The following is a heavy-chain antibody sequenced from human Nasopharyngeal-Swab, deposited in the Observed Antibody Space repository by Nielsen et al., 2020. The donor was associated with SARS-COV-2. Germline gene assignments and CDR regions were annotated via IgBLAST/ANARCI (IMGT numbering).Heavy chain of an antibody. V-gene: IGHV3-9*01. CDR2: ISWNSGSI. CDR3: AKEIEMARRVYAFDI. Sequence: GGSLRLSCAASGFTFDDYAMHWVRQAPGKGLEWVSGISWNSGSIGYADSVKGRFTISRDNAKNSLNLQMNSLRVEDTALYYCAKEIEMARRVYAFDIWGQGTMVTVSS. J-gene: IGHJ3*02. CDR1: GFTFDDYA. D-gene: IGHD5-24*01.